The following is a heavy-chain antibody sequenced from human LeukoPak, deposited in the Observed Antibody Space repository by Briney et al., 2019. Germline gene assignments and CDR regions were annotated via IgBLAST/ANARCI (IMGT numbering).Heavy chain of an antibody. D-gene: IGHD5-12*01. J-gene: IGHJ4*02. CDR3: ARGNIVAMIAYFDY. Sequence: ASVKVSFKASGYTFTGYYIHLVRQAPGQGLEWVGVIHTHSGGPSYAQKFTRRVNMTREPSVRTPYVELSSLRFDDTAVYYCARGNIVAMIAYFDYWGQGTVVTVSS. V-gene: IGHV1-2*02. CDR2: IHTHSGGP. CDR1: GYTFTGYY.